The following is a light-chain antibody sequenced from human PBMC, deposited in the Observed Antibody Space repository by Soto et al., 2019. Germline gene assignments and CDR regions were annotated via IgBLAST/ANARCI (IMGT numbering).Light chain of an antibody. J-gene: IGLJ1*01. V-gene: IGLV1-44*01. CDR3: AAWDNSLRIYV. CDR1: SSNIGSNS. Sequence: QAVVTQPPSASGTPGQWVTISCSGSSSNIGSNSVSWYQQLPGAAPKLLVYSYTQRPSGVPDRFSGSKSRTSASLAISGLQSEDEADYYCAAWDNSLRIYVFGTGTKVTVL. CDR2: SYT.